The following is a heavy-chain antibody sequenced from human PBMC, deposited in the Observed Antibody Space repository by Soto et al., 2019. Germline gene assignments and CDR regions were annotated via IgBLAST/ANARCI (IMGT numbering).Heavy chain of an antibody. CDR3: ARLVIPPKYFFDY. J-gene: IGHJ4*02. CDR1: GASISIGDYS. V-gene: IGHV4-30-4*01. CDR2: MYYNGGT. Sequence: SETLSLTCTVSGASISIGDYSWRWIRQPPGKGLEWMGYMYYNGGTHYNPSLKSRITISLDTSKNQFSLKLSSVTAAETAVYYCARLVIPPKYFFDYWGQGTL. D-gene: IGHD2-21*01.